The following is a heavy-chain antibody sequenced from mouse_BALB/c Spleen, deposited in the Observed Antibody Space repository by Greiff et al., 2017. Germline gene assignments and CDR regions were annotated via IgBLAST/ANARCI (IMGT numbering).Heavy chain of an antibody. D-gene: IGHD5-5*01. CDR1: GFTFSDYY. Sequence: EVKVVESGGGLVKPGGSLKLSCAASGFTFSDYYMYWVRQTPEKRLEWVATISDGGSYTYYPDSVKGRFTISRDNAKNNLYLQMSSLKSEDTAMYYCARGPDYLYAMDYWGQGTSVTVSS. J-gene: IGHJ4*01. CDR3: ARGPDYLYAMDY. CDR2: ISDGGSYT. V-gene: IGHV5-4*02.